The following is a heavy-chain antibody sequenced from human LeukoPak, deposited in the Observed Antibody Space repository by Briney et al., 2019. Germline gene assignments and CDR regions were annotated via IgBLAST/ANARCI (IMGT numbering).Heavy chain of an antibody. CDR1: GFSFSGYW. CDR2: IKKDESEK. D-gene: IGHD3-9*01. J-gene: IGHJ4*02. V-gene: IGHV3-7*01. Sequence: GGSPRLSCVASGFSFSGYWMSWVRQAPGKGLEWVANIKKDESEKYYVDSVKGRFTISRDNAKNSLYLQMNSLRAEDTAVYYCARGVVRYFDYWGQGALVTVSS. CDR3: ARGVVRYFDY.